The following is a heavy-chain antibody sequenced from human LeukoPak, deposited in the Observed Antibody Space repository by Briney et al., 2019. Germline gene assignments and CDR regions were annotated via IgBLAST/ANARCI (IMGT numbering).Heavy chain of an antibody. J-gene: IGHJ4*02. CDR3: ARDGSLAAAGDY. CDR2: ISAYNGNT. Sequence: ASVKVSCKASGYTFTGYYMHWVRQAPGQGLEWMGWISAYNGNTNYAQELQGRVTMTTDTSTSTAYMELRSLRSDDTAVYYCARDGSLAAAGDYWGQGTLVTVSS. V-gene: IGHV1-18*04. CDR1: GYTFTGYY. D-gene: IGHD6-13*01.